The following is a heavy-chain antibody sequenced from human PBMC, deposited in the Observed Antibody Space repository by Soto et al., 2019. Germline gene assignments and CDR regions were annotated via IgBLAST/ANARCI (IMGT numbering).Heavy chain of an antibody. V-gene: IGHV4-31*03. D-gene: IGHD3-9*01. CDR2: IYYSGST. J-gene: IGHJ5*02. Sequence: SETLSLTCTVSGGSISSGGYYWSWIRQHPGKGLEWIGYIYYSGSTYYNPSLKSRVTISVDTSKNQFSLKLSSVTAADTAVYYCARDQSPPFEGFDPWGQGTLVTVSS. CDR1: GGSISSGGYY. CDR3: ARDQSPPFEGFDP.